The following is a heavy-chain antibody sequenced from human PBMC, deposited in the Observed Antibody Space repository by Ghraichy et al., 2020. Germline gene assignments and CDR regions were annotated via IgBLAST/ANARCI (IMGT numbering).Heavy chain of an antibody. CDR3: ARDHLAELLNPGYYYYGMDV. Sequence: GESLNISCAASGFTFSSYSMNWVRQAPGKGLEWVSYISSSSSTIYYADSVKGRFTISRDNAKNSLYLQMNSLRDEDTAVYYCARDHLAELLNPGYYYYGMDVWGQGTTVTVSS. CDR2: ISSSSSTI. V-gene: IGHV3-48*02. CDR1: GFTFSSYS. J-gene: IGHJ6*02. D-gene: IGHD1-26*01.